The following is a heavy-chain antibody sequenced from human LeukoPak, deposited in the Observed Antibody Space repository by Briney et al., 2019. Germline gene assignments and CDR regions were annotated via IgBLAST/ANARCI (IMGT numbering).Heavy chain of an antibody. V-gene: IGHV3-48*01. CDR3: ARASTTVSKQSDY. CDR2: ITSRSSTI. Sequence: GSLRLSCAASGFTFSSYSMNWVRQAPGKGLEWVSYITSRSSTIYYADAVKGRFTISRDNAKSSLYLQMNSLRAEDTAVYYCARASTTVSKQSDYWGQGTLVTVSP. D-gene: IGHD4-11*01. CDR1: GFTFSSYS. J-gene: IGHJ4*02.